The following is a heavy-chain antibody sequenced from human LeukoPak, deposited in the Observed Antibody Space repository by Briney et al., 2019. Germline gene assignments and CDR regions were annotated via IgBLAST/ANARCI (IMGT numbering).Heavy chain of an antibody. Sequence: SETLSLTCTVSGGSISSSSYYWGWIRQPPGKGLEWIGSIYYSGSTYYNPSLKSRVTISVDTSKNQFSLKLSSVTAADTAVYYCATETGYGSGSYFDYWGQGTLVTVSS. J-gene: IGHJ4*02. CDR3: ATETGYGSGSYFDY. D-gene: IGHD3-10*01. CDR2: IYYSGST. V-gene: IGHV4-39*07. CDR1: GGSISSSSYY.